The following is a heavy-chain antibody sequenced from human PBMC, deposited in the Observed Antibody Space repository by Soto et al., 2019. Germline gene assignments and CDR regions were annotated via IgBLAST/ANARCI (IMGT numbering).Heavy chain of an antibody. CDR3: ARGWFGPDV. CDR1: GFTLSGRA. D-gene: IGHD3-10*01. Sequence: EVQLVESGGGLVQPGGSLRLSCAASGFTLSGRAMHWVRQAPGKGLAWVSGIDHAGTDSPYADSVKGRFTSSRDNPKNMLYPQINSLRVVDMAVFYCARGWFGPDVWGKGPTVTVPS. J-gene: IGHJ6*04. CDR2: IDHAGTDS. V-gene: IGHV3-74*02.